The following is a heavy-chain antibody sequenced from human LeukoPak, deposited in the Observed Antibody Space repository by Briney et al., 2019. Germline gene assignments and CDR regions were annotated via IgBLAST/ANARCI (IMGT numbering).Heavy chain of an antibody. CDR2: VWYVGGDE. CDR3: AKDRLQTTGRVVPAAPVDY. CDR1: GFTFSTFG. D-gene: IGHD2-2*01. J-gene: IGHJ4*02. V-gene: IGHV3-30*02. Sequence: PGGSLRLSCAASGFTFSTFGLHWVRQAPGKGLEWVASVWYVGGDEYYADSVKGRFTISRDNSKNTLYLQMNSLRAEDTAVYYCAKDRLQTTGRVVPAAPVDYWGQGTLVTVSS.